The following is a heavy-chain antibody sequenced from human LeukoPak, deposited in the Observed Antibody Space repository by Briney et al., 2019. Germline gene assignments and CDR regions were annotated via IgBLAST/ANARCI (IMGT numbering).Heavy chain of an antibody. CDR2: ISAYNGNT. V-gene: IGHV1-18*01. J-gene: IGHJ4*02. CDR3: ARIQKQQLAQPIDY. CDR1: GYTFTSYG. Sequence: ASVKVSCKASGYTFTSYGISWVRQAPGQGLEWMGWISAYNGNTNYAQKLQGRVTMTTDTSTSTAYMELRSLRSDDTAVYYCARIQKQQLAQPIDYWGQGTLVIVSS. D-gene: IGHD6-13*01.